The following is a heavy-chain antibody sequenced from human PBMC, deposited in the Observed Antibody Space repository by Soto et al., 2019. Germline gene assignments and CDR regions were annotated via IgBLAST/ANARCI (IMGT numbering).Heavy chain of an antibody. CDR3: ARXRHLPVVIASDAFDI. V-gene: IGHV3-21*01. CDR1: GFTFSSYS. D-gene: IGHD2-21*01. J-gene: IGHJ3*02. CDR2: ISSSSSYI. Sequence: GGSLRLSCAASGFTFSSYSMNWVRQAPGKGLEWVSSISSSSSYIYYADSLKGRFTLSRDNAKNSLYLQMNSLRAGYTAVYYCARXRHLPVVIASDAFDIWGQGTIVTVSS.